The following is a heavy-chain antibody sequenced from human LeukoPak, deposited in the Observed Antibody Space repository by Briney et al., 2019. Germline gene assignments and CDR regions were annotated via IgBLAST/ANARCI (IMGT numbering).Heavy chain of an antibody. CDR3: ARDPRITMIVD. CDR2: IYHSGST. J-gene: IGHJ4*02. Sequence: PSETLSLTCTVSGYSISSGYYWGWIRPPPGKGLEWIGSIYHSGSTYYNPSLKSRVTISVDTSKNQFSLKLSSVTAADTAVYYCARDPRITMIVDWGQGTLVTVSS. CDR1: GYSISSGYY. D-gene: IGHD3-22*01. V-gene: IGHV4-38-2*02.